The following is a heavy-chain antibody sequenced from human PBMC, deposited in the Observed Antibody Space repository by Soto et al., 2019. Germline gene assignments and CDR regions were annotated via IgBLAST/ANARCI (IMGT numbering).Heavy chain of an antibody. CDR1: GFTFSNYA. V-gene: IGHV3-23*01. J-gene: IGHJ6*03. D-gene: IGHD1-1*01. CDR2: ISGSGYST. CDR3: AKGNAINSYYNMDV. Sequence: GGSLRLSCAAPGFTFSNYAMTWVRQAPGKGLEWVSAISGSGYSTYYADSVKGRFTISRDNSEDTLYLKMNSLRAEDTAIYYCAKGNAINSYYNMDVWGKGTTVTVAS.